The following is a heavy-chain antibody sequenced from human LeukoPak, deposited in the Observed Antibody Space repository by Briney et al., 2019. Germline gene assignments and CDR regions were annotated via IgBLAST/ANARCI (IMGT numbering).Heavy chain of an antibody. CDR1: GGTFSSYA. J-gene: IGHJ6*02. CDR3: ARVGGSYTEASNYYYYSGMDV. CDR2: IIPIFGTA. Sequence: ASVKVSCKASGGTFSSYAISWVRQSPGQGLEWMGGIIPIFGTANYAQKFQGRVTITADESTSPAYIELSSLRSEETAVYSCARVGGSYTEASNYYYYSGMDVWGQGTTATVSS. V-gene: IGHV1-69*13. D-gene: IGHD1-26*01.